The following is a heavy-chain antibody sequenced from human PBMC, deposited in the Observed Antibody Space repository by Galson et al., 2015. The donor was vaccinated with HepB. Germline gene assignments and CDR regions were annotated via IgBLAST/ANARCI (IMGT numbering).Heavy chain of an antibody. V-gene: IGHV4-4*07. D-gene: IGHD3-10*01. CDR1: GGSISSYY. J-gene: IGHJ4*02. CDR3: AARRRGSGSYYSL. Sequence: ETLSLTCTVSGGSISSYYWSWIRQPAGKGLEWIGRIYTSGSTNYNPSLKSRVTMSVDTSKNQFSLKLSSVTAADTAVYYCAARRRGSGSYYSLWGQGTLVTVSS. CDR2: IYTSGST.